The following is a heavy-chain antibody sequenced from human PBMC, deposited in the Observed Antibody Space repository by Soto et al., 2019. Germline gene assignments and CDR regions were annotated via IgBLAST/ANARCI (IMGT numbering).Heavy chain of an antibody. Sequence: QVQLQESGPGLVKPSETLSLTCTVSGGSISSYYWSWIRQPPGKGLEWIGYIYYSGSTNYNPSLKSRVTISVDTSKNQFSLKLSSVTAADTAVYYCARDQHYYGSGTARYYYGMDVWGQGTTVTVSS. D-gene: IGHD3-10*01. CDR2: IYYSGST. CDR1: GGSISSYY. J-gene: IGHJ6*02. V-gene: IGHV4-59*01. CDR3: ARDQHYYGSGTARYYYGMDV.